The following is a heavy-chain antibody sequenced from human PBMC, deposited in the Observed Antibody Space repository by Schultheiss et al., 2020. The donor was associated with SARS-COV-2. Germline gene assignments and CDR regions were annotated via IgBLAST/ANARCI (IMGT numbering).Heavy chain of an antibody. D-gene: IGHD6-13*01. V-gene: IGHV4-4*07. CDR1: GGSISGYY. CDR3: ARDRSIAAAGGAFDI. CDR2: IFTSGST. Sequence: SETLFLTCSVSGGSISGYYWSWIRQPAGKGLEWIGHIFTSGSTNYNPSLKSRVTMSVDTSKNQFSLKLSSVTAADTAVYYCARDRSIAAAGGAFDIWGQGTMVTVSS. J-gene: IGHJ3*02.